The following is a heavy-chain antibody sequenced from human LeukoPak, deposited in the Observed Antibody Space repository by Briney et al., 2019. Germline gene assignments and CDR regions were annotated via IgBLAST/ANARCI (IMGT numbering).Heavy chain of an antibody. V-gene: IGHV3-11*05. Sequence: PGGSLRLSCAASGFSFGDYYMGWIRPAPGKGVEWGSSISSSGSYTSYADSVKGRFTISRDNAKNSLYVQMNSLRAEDTAVYYCARDLDYSGSGSYFLHWGQGILVSVSS. CDR2: ISSSGSYT. D-gene: IGHD3-10*01. CDR3: ARDLDYSGSGSYFLH. CDR1: GFSFGDYY. J-gene: IGHJ4*02.